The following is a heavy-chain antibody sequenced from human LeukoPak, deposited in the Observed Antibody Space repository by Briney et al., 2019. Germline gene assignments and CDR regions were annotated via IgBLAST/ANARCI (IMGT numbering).Heavy chain of an antibody. V-gene: IGHV3-74*01. CDR2: INSDGSST. CDR1: GFTFSSYW. CDR3: VNLGDYGDYVDAFNI. Sequence: GGSLRLSCAASGFTFSSYWMHWVRQAPGKGLVWVSRINSDGSSTSYADSVKGRFTISRDNAKNTLYLQMNSLRAEDMAVYYCVNLGDYGDYVDAFNIWGQGTMVTVSS. J-gene: IGHJ3*02. D-gene: IGHD4-17*01.